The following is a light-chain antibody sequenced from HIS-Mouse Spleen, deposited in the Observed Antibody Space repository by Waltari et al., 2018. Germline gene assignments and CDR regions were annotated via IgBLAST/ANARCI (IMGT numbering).Light chain of an antibody. CDR2: EDS. CDR1: ALPTHY. CDR3: YSTDSSGNHRV. V-gene: IGLV3-10*01. Sequence: SYELTQPPSVSVSPGQTARITCSGDALPTHYAYWYQQKSGQAPGLVIYEDSKRPSGIPERFSGSSSGTMATLTISGAQVEDEADYYCYSTDSSGNHRVFGGGTKLTVL. J-gene: IGLJ2*01.